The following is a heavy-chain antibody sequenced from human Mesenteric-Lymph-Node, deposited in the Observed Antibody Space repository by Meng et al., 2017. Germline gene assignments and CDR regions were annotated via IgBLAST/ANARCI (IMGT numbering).Heavy chain of an antibody. J-gene: IGHJ4*02. D-gene: IGHD5-18*01. CDR3: ARIIQLWFFDY. CDR1: GYSFTTYW. V-gene: IGHV5-51*01. Sequence: KVSCKGSGYSFTTYWIAWVRQMPGKGLEWMGIIYPGDSNTRYSPSFQGQVTISVDKSVSTAYLQWSSLKASDTAMYYCARIIQLWFFDYWGQGTLVTVSS. CDR2: IYPGDSNT.